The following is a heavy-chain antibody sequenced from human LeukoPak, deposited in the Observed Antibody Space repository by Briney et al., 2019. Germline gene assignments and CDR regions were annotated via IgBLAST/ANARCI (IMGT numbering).Heavy chain of an antibody. J-gene: IGHJ4*02. CDR2: ISGSGSST. Sequence: NPGGSLSLFCAASGFTFSSYAMSWVRQAPGKGLEWVSAISGSGSSTHYADSVKGRFTIARDNSKNTLYLQMNSLRAEDTAVYYCAKVDYGDYFDYWGQGTLVTVSS. CDR3: AKVDYGDYFDY. V-gene: IGHV3-23*01. CDR1: GFTFSSYA. D-gene: IGHD4-17*01.